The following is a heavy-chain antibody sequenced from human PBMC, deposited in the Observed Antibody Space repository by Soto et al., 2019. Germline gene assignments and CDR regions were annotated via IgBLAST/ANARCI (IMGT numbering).Heavy chain of an antibody. CDR2: IVASGGRT. D-gene: IGHD2-21*02. CDR1: GFTFGNYA. Sequence: GGSLRLSCAASGFTFGNYAMGWVRQAPGKGLEWVSGIVASGGRTFYADSAKGRFTISRDNSRSTLYLQMNSLRADDTAVYYCVKDLVVLSAIFDSWGRGTLVTVSS. J-gene: IGHJ4*02. CDR3: VKDLVVLSAIFDS. V-gene: IGHV3-23*01.